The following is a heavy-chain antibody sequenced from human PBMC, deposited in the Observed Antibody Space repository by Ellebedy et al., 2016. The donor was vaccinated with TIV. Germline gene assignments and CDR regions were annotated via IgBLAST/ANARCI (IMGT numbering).Heavy chain of an antibody. V-gene: IGHV1-18*04. J-gene: IGHJ6*02. D-gene: IGHD2-21*02. CDR3: ARRVVPGYYHYYGMDV. Sequence: AALVKVSCKASGYTFSSYDISWVRQAPGLGLEWMGSINGHNGKTNYAQNVQGRVTMTTDTSTSTAYMELRSLRSDDTAVYYCARRVVPGYYHYYGMDVWGQGTTVIVSS. CDR1: GYTFSSYD. CDR2: INGHNGKT.